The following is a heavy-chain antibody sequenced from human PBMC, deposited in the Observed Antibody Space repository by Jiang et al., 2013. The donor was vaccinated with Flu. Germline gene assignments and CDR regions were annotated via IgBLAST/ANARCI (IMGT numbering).Heavy chain of an antibody. CDR1: GFSLTTIGVG. J-gene: IGHJ3*01. V-gene: IGHV2-5*02. D-gene: IGHD6-13*01. CDR2: VYWDDDK. Sequence: KPTQTLTLTCTFSGFSLTTIGVGVGWVRQPPGGALECLAFVYWDDDKEYNPSLRSRLTITKDTSNNQVVLTITTMDPVDTGTYYCARSVPAAPVNGAFDVWGPGGQWSPSLQ. CDR3: ARSVPAAPVNGAFDV.